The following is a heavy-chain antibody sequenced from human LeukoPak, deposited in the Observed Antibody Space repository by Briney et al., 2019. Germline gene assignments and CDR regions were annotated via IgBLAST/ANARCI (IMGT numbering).Heavy chain of an antibody. J-gene: IGHJ4*02. CDR2: INGAGSEK. Sequence: GGSLRLSCVVSGFTFRACWMTWVRQAPGKGLEWVANINGAGSEKYYVDSVKGRFTISRDNAKNSLFLQMNSLRDEDTAIYYCASPYDSSGYYDRWGQGTLVTVSS. CDR1: GFTFRACW. CDR3: ASPYDSSGYYDR. V-gene: IGHV3-7*03. D-gene: IGHD3-22*01.